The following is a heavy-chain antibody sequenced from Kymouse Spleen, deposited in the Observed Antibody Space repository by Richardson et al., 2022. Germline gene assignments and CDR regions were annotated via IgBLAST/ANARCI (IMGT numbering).Heavy chain of an antibody. Sequence: EVQLVESGGGLVQPGGSLRLSCAASGFTFSSYWMSWVRQAPGKGLEWVANIKQDGSEKYYVDSVKGRFTISRDNAKNSLYLQMNSLRAEDTAVYYCARDGDSSGYYFDYWGQGTLVTVSS. J-gene: IGHJ4*02. CDR1: GFTFSSYW. CDR2: IKQDGSEK. V-gene: IGHV3-7*01. CDR3: ARDGDSSGYYFDY. D-gene: IGHD3-22*01.